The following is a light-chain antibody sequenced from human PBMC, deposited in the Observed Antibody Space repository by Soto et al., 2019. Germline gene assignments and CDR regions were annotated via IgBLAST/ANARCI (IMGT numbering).Light chain of an antibody. Sequence: DIQMTQSPSSLSASVGERVTITCRASQSVGIYLNWYQQKPGKAPKLLIYAASSLQSGVPSRFSGSGSGTDFTLTISSLQPEDFATYFCQQSFSIPPFTFGQGTKLQIK. CDR3: QQSFSIPPFT. J-gene: IGKJ2*01. CDR1: QSVGIY. V-gene: IGKV1-39*01. CDR2: AAS.